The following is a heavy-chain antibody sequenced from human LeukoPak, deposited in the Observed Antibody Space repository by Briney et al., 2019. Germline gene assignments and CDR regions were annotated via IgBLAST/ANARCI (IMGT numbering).Heavy chain of an antibody. J-gene: IGHJ3*02. V-gene: IGHV3-7*01. CDR3: ARDGAGGYYDAFDI. CDR1: GFTFSSYW. CDR2: IKQDGSEK. Sequence: GGSLRLSCAASGFTFSSYWMSWVRQAPGKGLEWVANIKQDGSEKYYVDSVKGRFTISRDNAKNSLYLQMNSLRAGDTAVYYCARDGAGGYYDAFDIWGQGTMVTVSS. D-gene: IGHD3-22*01.